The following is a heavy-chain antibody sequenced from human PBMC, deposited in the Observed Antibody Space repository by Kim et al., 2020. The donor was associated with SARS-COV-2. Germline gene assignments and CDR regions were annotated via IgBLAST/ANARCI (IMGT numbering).Heavy chain of an antibody. Sequence: SETLSLTCAVYGGSFSDFWGWIRQPPGKGLEWIGEINESGSTNHNPSLKSRVSISVDTSKNQFSLRLTSVTAADTAVYYCARAAFIMVRGVTITQRVGFDDWGRGTKVTVAS. V-gene: IGHV4-34*01. CDR3: ARAAFIMVRGVTITQRVGFDD. D-gene: IGHD3-10*01. J-gene: IGHJ3*01. CDR1: GGSFSDF. CDR2: INESGST.